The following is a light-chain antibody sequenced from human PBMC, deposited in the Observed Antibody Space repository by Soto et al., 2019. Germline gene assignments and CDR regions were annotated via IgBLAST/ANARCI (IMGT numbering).Light chain of an antibody. V-gene: IGKV1-5*03. CDR3: QQYSRNPLT. CDR1: QSVSSW. Sequence: DIQMTQSPSTLSASVGDRVTITCRASQSVSSWLAWYQKKPGEVPKLLIYKASSLESGVRSRFSGSGSGTEFTLTISSLQPDDFVTYYCQQYSRNPLTFGGGTKVEIK. J-gene: IGKJ4*01. CDR2: KAS.